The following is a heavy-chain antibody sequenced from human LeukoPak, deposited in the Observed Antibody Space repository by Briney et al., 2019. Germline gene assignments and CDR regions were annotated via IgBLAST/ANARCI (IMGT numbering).Heavy chain of an antibody. D-gene: IGHD3-10*01. CDR2: INPNSGGT. CDR3: ARVPGHYYGSGSYYEDY. CDR1: GYTFTGYY. Sequence: ASVKVSCKASGYTFTGYYMHWVRQAPGQGLEWMGWINPNSGGTNYAQKFQGWVTMTRDTSISTAYMELSSLRSEDTAVYYCARVPGHYYGSGSYYEDYWGQGTLVTVSS. V-gene: IGHV1-2*04. J-gene: IGHJ4*02.